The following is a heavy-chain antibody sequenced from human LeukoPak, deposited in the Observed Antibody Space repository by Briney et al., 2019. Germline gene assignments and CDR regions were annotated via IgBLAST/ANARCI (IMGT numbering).Heavy chain of an antibody. CDR2: ISGSGGST. J-gene: IGHJ5*02. CDR1: GFTFSSYA. CDR3: AKGGAIYCSGGSCYLGWFDP. Sequence: PGESLRLSCAASGFTFSSYAMSWVRQAPGKGLEWVSAISGSGGSTYYADSVKGRFTISRDNSKNTLYLQMNSLRAEDTAVYYCAKGGAIYCSGGSCYLGWFDPWGQGTLVTVSS. V-gene: IGHV3-23*01. D-gene: IGHD2-15*01.